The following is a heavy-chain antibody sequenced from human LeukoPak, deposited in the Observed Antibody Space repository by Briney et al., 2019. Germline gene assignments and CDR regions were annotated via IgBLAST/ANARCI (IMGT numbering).Heavy chain of an antibody. CDR2: IIPIFGIA. V-gene: IGHV1-69*02. D-gene: IGHD3-22*01. Sequence: SVNVSCKASGGTFSSYSISWVRQAPGQGLAWMGRIIPIFGIANYAQKFQGRVTITADKSTSTAYMELSSLRAEDTAVYYCASQVVVTPQPELDYWGQGTLVTVSS. CDR1: GGTFSSYS. CDR3: ASQVVVTPQPELDY. J-gene: IGHJ4*02.